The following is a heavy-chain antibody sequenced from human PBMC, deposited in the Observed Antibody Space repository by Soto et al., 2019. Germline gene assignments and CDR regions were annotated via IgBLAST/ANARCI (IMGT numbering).Heavy chain of an antibody. D-gene: IGHD3-10*01. CDR2: IYSGGST. CDR3: ARGAQDGVTMARGVIVPPRYYYGMDV. CDR1: GFTVNNNY. Sequence: PGGSLRLSCAASGFTVNNNYMNWVRQAPGKGLEWVSVIYSGGSTYYADSVKGRFTISRDNSKNTLYLQMNSLRAEDTAVYYCARGAQDGVTMARGVIVPPRYYYGMDVWGKGTTVTVS. V-gene: IGHV3-53*01. J-gene: IGHJ6*04.